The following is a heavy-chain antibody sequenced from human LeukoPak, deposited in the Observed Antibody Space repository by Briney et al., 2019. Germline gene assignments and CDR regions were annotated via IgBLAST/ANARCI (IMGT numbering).Heavy chain of an antibody. CDR2: IYHSGST. CDR1: GGSINSGGYS. J-gene: IGHJ5*02. CDR3: AGGFGENWFDP. D-gene: IGHD3-10*01. Sequence: SETLSLTCAVSGGSINSGGYSWSWIRQPPGKGLEWIGYIYHSGSTYYNPSLKSRVTISVDRSKNQFSLKLSSVTAADTAVYYCAGGFGENWFDPWGQGTLVTVSS. V-gene: IGHV4-30-2*01.